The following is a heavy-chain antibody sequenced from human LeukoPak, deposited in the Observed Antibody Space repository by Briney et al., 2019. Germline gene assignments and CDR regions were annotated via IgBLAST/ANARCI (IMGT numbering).Heavy chain of an antibody. Sequence: GGSLRLSCAASGFTFSSYGMHWVRQAPGKGLEWVAFIRYDGSNKYYADSVKGRFTISRDNSKNTLYLQMNSLRAEDTAVYYCAKDSGVRYYDFWSGPPLGFDPWGQGTLVTASS. CDR3: AKDSGVRYYDFWSGPPLGFDP. V-gene: IGHV3-30*02. J-gene: IGHJ5*02. D-gene: IGHD3-3*01. CDR2: IRYDGSNK. CDR1: GFTFSSYG.